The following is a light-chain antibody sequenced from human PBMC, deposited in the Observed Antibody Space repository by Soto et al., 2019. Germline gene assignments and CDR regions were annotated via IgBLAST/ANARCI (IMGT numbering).Light chain of an antibody. V-gene: IGLV2-11*01. Sequence: SVLTQPRSVSGSPGQSVTISRTGTSSDVGGYNCVSWYQQHPGKAPQLIIYDVTQRPSGVPDRFSGSKSGNTASLSISGLQAEDEADYYCCSHSASYTFVFGTGTKVTVL. CDR3: CSHSASYTFV. CDR2: DVT. J-gene: IGLJ1*01. CDR1: SSDVGGYNC.